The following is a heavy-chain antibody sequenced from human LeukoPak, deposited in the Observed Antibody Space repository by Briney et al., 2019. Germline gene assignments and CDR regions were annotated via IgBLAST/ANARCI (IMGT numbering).Heavy chain of an antibody. V-gene: IGHV3-23*01. J-gene: IGHJ5*02. CDR1: GFTFSAFA. CDR2: ITGGGNSV. Sequence: GGSLRLSCAASGFTFSAFAMTWVRQAPGKAPEWISSITGGGNSVFYADSVKGRSTFSRDNSRNTLYLQMDSLRAEDTAVYYCAKGAGAGKVDWFAPWGQGTQVTVSS. D-gene: IGHD6-13*01. CDR3: AKGAGAGKVDWFAP.